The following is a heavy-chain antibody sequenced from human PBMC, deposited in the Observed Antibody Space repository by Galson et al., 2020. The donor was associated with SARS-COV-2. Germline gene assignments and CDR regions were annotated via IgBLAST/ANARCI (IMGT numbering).Heavy chain of an antibody. CDR3: ARVNGDPDY. CDR1: GYTFTNYD. D-gene: IGHD4-17*01. Sequence: ASVKVSCKTSGYTFTNYDINWVRQATGQGLEWVGWMNPNSGNTGSAQKFQGRVTMTRDISIRTAYMELSSLRSDDTAVYYCARVNGDPDYWGQGTLVTVSS. J-gene: IGHJ4*02. V-gene: IGHV1-8*01. CDR2: MNPNSGNT.